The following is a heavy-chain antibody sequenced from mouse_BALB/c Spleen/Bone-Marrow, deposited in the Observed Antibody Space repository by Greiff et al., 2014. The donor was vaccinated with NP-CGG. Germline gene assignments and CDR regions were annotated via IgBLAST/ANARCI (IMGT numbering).Heavy chain of an antibody. V-gene: IGHV2-2*02. CDR2: IWSGGST. Sequence: QVQLKESGPGLVQPSQSLSITCTVSGFSLTSYGVHWVRQSPGKGLEWLGVIWSGGSTDYNEAFISRLSIRKDNSKSQVFFKMYSLQANDTDIYYCARKEFDYWGQGTTLTVSS. J-gene: IGHJ2*01. CDR1: GFSLTSYG. CDR3: ARKEFDY.